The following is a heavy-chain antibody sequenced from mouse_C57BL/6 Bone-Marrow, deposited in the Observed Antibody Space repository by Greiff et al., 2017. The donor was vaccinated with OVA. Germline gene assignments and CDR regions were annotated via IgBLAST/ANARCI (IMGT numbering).Heavy chain of an antibody. Sequence: VQLQQSGPGLVAPSQSLSITCTVSGFSLTSYAISWVRQPPGKGLEWLGVIWPGGGTNYNSALKSRLSISKDNSKSQVFLKMNSLHTDDTARYYCARIVTTDYAMDYWGQGTSVTVSS. CDR1: GFSLTSYA. J-gene: IGHJ4*01. CDR3: ARIVTTDYAMDY. V-gene: IGHV2-9-1*01. D-gene: IGHD2-5*01. CDR2: IWPGGGT.